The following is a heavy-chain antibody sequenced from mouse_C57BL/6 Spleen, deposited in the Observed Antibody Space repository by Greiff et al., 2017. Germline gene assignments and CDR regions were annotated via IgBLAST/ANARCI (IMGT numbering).Heavy chain of an antibody. Sequence: EVQLQQSGPELVKPGASVKISCKASGYTFTDYYMNWVKQSHGKSLEWIGDINPNNGGTSYNQKFKGKATLTVDKSSSTAYMELRSLTSEDSAVYYCARSYYGNYDFDYWGQGTTLTVSS. V-gene: IGHV1-26*01. J-gene: IGHJ2*01. D-gene: IGHD2-10*01. CDR1: GYTFTDYY. CDR3: ARSYYGNYDFDY. CDR2: INPNNGGT.